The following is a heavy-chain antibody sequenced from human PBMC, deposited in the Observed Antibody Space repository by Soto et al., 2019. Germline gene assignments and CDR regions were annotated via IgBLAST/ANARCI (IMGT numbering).Heavy chain of an antibody. J-gene: IGHJ5*01. D-gene: IGHD3-22*01. CDR3: STRAYDTNGYYRFDP. CDR1: GASISGFY. Sequence: SETLSLTCTVSGASISGFYWSWIRKSAGKGLEWIGRIYATGTTDYNPSLKSRVMMSVDTSKNQFSLTLSAVTAADTAMYYCSTRAYDTNGYYRFDPWGQGTLVTVSS. V-gene: IGHV4-4*07. CDR2: IYATGTT.